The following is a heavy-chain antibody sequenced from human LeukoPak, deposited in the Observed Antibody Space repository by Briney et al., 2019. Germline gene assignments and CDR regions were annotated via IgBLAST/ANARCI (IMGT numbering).Heavy chain of an antibody. Sequence: GGSLRLSCAASGFTVSSNYMNWVRQAPGKGLEWVSAISGGGDDTSYADSARGRFTVSRDNSKNTLYLQMNSLRAEDTAVYYCAKDSRESSGHFPYYYYYHYGLDVWGQGTTVTVSS. V-gene: IGHV3-23*01. J-gene: IGHJ6*02. CDR2: ISGGGDDT. D-gene: IGHD3-22*01. CDR1: GFTVSSNY. CDR3: AKDSRESSGHFPYYYYYHYGLDV.